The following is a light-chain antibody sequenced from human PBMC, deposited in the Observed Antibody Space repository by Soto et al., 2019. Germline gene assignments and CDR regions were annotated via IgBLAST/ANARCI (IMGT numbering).Light chain of an antibody. Sequence: DIQMNQSPYSLSASVGDRVTITCRASQSISTYLKWYQHKPGKAPKLLMHAASSLDRGVPSRFSGSGSGTDFTLTISSLQPEDFATYYCQQSYRTPRTFGQGTKVDIK. V-gene: IGKV1-39*01. J-gene: IGKJ1*01. CDR1: QSISTY. CDR2: AAS. CDR3: QQSYRTPRT.